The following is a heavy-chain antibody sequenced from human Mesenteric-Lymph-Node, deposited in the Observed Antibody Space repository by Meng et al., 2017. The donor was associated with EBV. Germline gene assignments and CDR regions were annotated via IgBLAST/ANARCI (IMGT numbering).Heavy chain of an antibody. Sequence: LQLPEAGPGLVKPSETLSLTCIVSGGSISSSSYYWGWIRQSPGKGLEWIGNIYYSGSTYYNPSLRSRVTISVDTSKNQFSLKLNSVTAADTAVYYCARMGSGAWRYNTDYWGQGTLVTVSS. CDR2: IYYSGST. V-gene: IGHV4-39*07. J-gene: IGHJ4*02. CDR1: GGSISSSSYY. CDR3: ARMGSGAWRYNTDY. D-gene: IGHD3-10*01.